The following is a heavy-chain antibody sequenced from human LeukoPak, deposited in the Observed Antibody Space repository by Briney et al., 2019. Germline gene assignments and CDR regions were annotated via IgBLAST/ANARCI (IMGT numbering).Heavy chain of an antibody. D-gene: IGHD1-26*01. CDR3: TTDPVVVGATGPAFDY. J-gene: IGHJ4*02. Sequence: GGSLRLSCAASGFTFSSYGMHWVRQAPGKGLEWVGRIKSKTDGGTTDYAAPVKGRFTISRDDSKNTLYLQMNSLKTEDTAVYYCTTDPVVVGATGPAFDYWGQGTLVTVSS. CDR2: IKSKTDGGTT. V-gene: IGHV3-15*01. CDR1: GFTFSSYG.